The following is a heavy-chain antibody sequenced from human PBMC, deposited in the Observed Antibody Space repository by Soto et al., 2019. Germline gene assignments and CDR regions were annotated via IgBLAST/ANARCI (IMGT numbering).Heavy chain of an antibody. CDR2: INTYNGNT. J-gene: IGHJ4*02. CDR3: ARGYLYGDDPWGY. CDR1: GYTFTSYP. Sequence: QVQLVQSGAEVKKPGASVKVSCKPSGYTFTSYPISWVRQAPGQGLEWMGWINTYNGNTNYAQNLQGRVTMTTDTXTRTVYMDLRSLRSDDTAVYYCARGYLYGDDPWGYWGQGTLLTVSS. D-gene: IGHD4-17*01. V-gene: IGHV1-18*01.